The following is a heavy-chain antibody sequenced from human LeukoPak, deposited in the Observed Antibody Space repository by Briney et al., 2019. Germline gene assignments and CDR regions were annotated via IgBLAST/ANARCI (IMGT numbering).Heavy chain of an antibody. V-gene: IGHV3-7*01. CDR2: IKQDGSEK. CDR1: RFTFSTYW. Sequence: GGPLRLSCAASRFTFSTYWMSWVREAPGKGLEWVANIKQDGSEKYYVDSVKGRFTISRDNAKNSLFLQMNSLRAEDTAVYYCARGYDSGLDYWGQGTLVTVSS. D-gene: IGHD6-19*01. J-gene: IGHJ4*02. CDR3: ARGYDSGLDY.